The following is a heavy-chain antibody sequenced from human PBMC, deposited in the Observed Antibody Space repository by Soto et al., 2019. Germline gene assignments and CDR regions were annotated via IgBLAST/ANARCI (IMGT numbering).Heavy chain of an antibody. J-gene: IGHJ4*02. D-gene: IGHD3-16*01. CDR2: ISHDGSNE. Sequence: GGSLRLSCAASGFIFSNYGMHWVRQAPGKGLEWVATISHDGSNEYYADSVKGRSTISRDTSNTTVYLQMSSLRAEDTAVYYCTRDEQHQLIAFFEYWGQGTLVTVSS. CDR1: GFIFSNYG. CDR3: TRDEQHQLIAFFEY. V-gene: IGHV3-30*12.